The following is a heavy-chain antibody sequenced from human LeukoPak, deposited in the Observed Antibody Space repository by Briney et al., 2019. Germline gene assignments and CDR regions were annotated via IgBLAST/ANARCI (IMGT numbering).Heavy chain of an antibody. Sequence: PSETLSLTCAVYGGSFSGYYWSWIRQPPGKGLEWIGSIYYSGTTNYNPSLKSRVTISIDTSKNQFSLELTSVTAADTAVFYCAKGRASHEYWGQGILVTVSS. CDR3: AKGRASHEY. D-gene: IGHD3-16*01. V-gene: IGHV4-59*01. CDR1: GGSFSGYY. CDR2: IYYSGTT. J-gene: IGHJ4*02.